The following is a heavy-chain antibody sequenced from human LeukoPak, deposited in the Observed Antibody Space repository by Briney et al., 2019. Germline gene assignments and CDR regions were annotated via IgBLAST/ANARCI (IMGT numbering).Heavy chain of an antibody. CDR1: GYTFTSYG. V-gene: IGHV1-18*01. CDR3: ARGGAAALRNYYGSGSYSFDI. Sequence: GASVKVSCKASGYTFTSYGISWVRQAPGQGLEWMGWISAYNGNTNYAQKLQGRVTMTRDTSISTAYMELSRLRSDDTAVYYCARGGAAALRNYYGSGSYSFDIWGQGTMVTVSS. CDR2: ISAYNGNT. J-gene: IGHJ3*02. D-gene: IGHD3-10*01.